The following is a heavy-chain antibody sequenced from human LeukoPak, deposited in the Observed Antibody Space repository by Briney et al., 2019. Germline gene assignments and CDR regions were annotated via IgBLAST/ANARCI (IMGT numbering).Heavy chain of an antibody. CDR2: INPNSGGT. J-gene: IGHJ5*02. D-gene: IGHD2-15*01. CDR1: GYTFTGYY. Sequence: ASVKVSCKASGYTFTGYYMHWVRQAPGQGLEWMGWINPNSGGTNYAQKFQGRVTMTRDTSISTAYMELSRLRSDDTAVYYCARLGYCSGGSCYSSWFDPWGQGTLVTVSS. CDR3: ARLGYCSGGSCYSSWFDP. V-gene: IGHV1-2*02.